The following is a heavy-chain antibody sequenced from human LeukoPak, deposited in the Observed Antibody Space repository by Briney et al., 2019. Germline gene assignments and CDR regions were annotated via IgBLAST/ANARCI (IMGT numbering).Heavy chain of an antibody. J-gene: IGHJ6*02. CDR2: IYYSGST. CDR1: GGSISSYY. V-gene: IGHV4-59*01. D-gene: IGHD3-3*01. CDR3: ARVCYDFFCGMDV. Sequence: PSETLSLTCTVSGGSISSYYWSWIRQPPGKGLEWIGYIYYSGSTNYNPSLKSRVTISVDTSKNQFSLKLSSVTAADTAVYYCARVCYDFFCGMDVWGQGTTVTVSS.